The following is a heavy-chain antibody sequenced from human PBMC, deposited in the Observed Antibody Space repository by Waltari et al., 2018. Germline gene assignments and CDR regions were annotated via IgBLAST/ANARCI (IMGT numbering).Heavy chain of an antibody. V-gene: IGHV1-24*01. J-gene: IGHJ4*02. CDR2: FDPEDGET. CDR3: ATRQARGYGYTYYFDY. CDR1: GYTLPELS. Sequence: QVQLVQSGAEVKKPGAAVKVSCKVLGYTLPELSMHWVRPAPGKGLEWMGGFDPEDGETIYAQKFQGRVTMTEDTSTDTAYMELSSLRSEDTAVYYCATRQARGYGYTYYFDYWGQGTLVTVSS. D-gene: IGHD5-18*01.